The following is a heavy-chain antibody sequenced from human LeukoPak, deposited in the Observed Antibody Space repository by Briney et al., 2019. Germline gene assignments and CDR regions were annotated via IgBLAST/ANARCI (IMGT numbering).Heavy chain of an antibody. D-gene: IGHD3-10*01. Sequence: GRSLRLSCAASGFTFSSYGMHWVRQAPGKGLEWVAVISYDGSNKYYADSVKGRFTISRDNSKNTLHLQMNSLRAEDTAVYYCAKEGYFGSGSYLGYWGQGTLVTVFS. J-gene: IGHJ4*02. CDR3: AKEGYFGSGSYLGY. V-gene: IGHV3-30*18. CDR1: GFTFSSYG. CDR2: ISYDGSNK.